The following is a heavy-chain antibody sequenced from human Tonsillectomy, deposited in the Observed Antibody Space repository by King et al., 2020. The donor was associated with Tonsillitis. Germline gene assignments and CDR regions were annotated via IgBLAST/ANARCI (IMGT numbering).Heavy chain of an antibody. CDR3: ARDGIYGDYVGWFDP. D-gene: IGHD4-17*01. J-gene: IGHJ5*02. CDR1: GYIFIGYY. V-gene: IGHV1-2*02. Sequence: QLVQSGAEVKKPGASVKVSCKASGYIFIGYYIHWVRQAPGQGLEWMGWINPNSGGANYAQKLQGRVTMTRDTSISTAYMELSRLRSDDTAIYYCARDGIYGDYVGWFDPWGQGTLVTVSS. CDR2: INPNSGGA.